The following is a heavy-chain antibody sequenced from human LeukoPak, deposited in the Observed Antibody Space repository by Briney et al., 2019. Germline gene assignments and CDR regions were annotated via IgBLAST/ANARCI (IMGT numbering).Heavy chain of an antibody. CDR1: GFTFSSYG. J-gene: IGHJ4*01. Sequence: GRSLRLSCAASGFTFSSYGMHWVRQAPGKGLEWVAVIWYDGSNKYYADSVKGRFTISRDNAKNSLYLQMNSLRAEDTAVYYCARAIEATRRSTGTCNYFDYWGHGTLVTVSS. D-gene: IGHD5-12*01. V-gene: IGHV3-33*01. CDR3: ARAIEATRRSTGTCNYFDY. CDR2: IWYDGSNK.